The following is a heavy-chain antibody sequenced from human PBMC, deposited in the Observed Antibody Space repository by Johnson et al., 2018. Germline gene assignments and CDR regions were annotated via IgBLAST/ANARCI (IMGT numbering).Heavy chain of an antibody. V-gene: IGHV3-30*18. D-gene: IGHD3-3*01. CDR1: GFTFSSYG. Sequence: QVQLVESGGGVVQPGRSLRLSCAASGFTFSSYGMHWVRQAPGKGLEWVAVISYDGSNKYYADSVKGRFTISRDNSKNPLYLQMNSLRAEDTAVYYCAKDLGIFGVVPYYMDVWGKGTTVTVSS. CDR2: ISYDGSNK. CDR3: AKDLGIFGVVPYYMDV. J-gene: IGHJ6*03.